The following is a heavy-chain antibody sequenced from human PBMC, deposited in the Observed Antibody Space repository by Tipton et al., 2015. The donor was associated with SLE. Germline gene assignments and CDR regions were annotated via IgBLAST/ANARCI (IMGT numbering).Heavy chain of an antibody. D-gene: IGHD6-19*01. CDR3: AMGGSGWYSARY. Sequence: TLSLTCTVSGGSISSSSYYWGWIRQPPGKGLEWIGSIYYSGSTYYNPSLKSRVTISVDTSKNQFSLKLSSVTAADTAVYYCAMGGSGWYSARYWGQGTLVTVSS. CDR1: GGSISSSSYY. V-gene: IGHV4-39*07. CDR2: IYYSGST. J-gene: IGHJ4*02.